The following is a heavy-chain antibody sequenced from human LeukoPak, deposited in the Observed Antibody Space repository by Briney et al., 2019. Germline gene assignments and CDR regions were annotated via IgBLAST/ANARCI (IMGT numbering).Heavy chain of an antibody. CDR2: ISGSGGGT. D-gene: IGHD3-22*01. V-gene: IGHV3-23*01. J-gene: IGHJ4*02. CDR3: AKRGVVIRVILVGFHKEAYYFDS. Sequence: GGSLRLSCAVSGITLSNYGMSWVRQAPGKGLEWVAGISGSGGGTNYADSVKGRFTISRDNPKNTLFLQMNNLRAEDTAVYFCAKRGVVIRVILVGFHKEAYYFDSWGQGALVTVS. CDR1: GITLSNYG.